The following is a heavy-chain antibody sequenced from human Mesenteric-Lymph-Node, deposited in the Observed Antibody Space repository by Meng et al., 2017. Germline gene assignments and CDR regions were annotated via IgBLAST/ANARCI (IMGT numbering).Heavy chain of an antibody. Sequence: GESLKISCAASGFTFSSFEMNWVRQAPGKGLEWVSSISSSSSYIYYADSVKGRFTISRDNAKNSLYLQMNSLRSEDTAVYYCATVPYSGSYFWGYFDYWGQGTLVTVSS. D-gene: IGHD1-26*01. CDR3: ATVPYSGSYFWGYFDY. CDR1: GFTFSSFE. CDR2: ISSSSSYI. J-gene: IGHJ4*02. V-gene: IGHV3-21*04.